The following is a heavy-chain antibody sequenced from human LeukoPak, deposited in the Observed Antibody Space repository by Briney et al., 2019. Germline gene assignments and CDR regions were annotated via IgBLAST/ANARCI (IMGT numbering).Heavy chain of an antibody. Sequence: GGSLRLSCAASGFTFSNYWVHWVRQAPGKGLVWVSRINRDGSTTKYADSVKGRFTVSRDNAKNTLNLQMNSPRAEDTAVYYCARDKKSGESSEIDYWGQGTLVTVSS. D-gene: IGHD3-10*01. V-gene: IGHV3-74*03. CDR3: ARDKKSGESSEIDY. J-gene: IGHJ4*02. CDR1: GFTFSNYW. CDR2: INRDGSTT.